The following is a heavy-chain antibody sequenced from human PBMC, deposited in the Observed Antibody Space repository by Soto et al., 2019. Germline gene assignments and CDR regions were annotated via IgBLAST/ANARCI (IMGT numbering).Heavy chain of an antibody. CDR1: GFTFSSYA. CDR2: ISYDGSNK. J-gene: IGHJ4*02. V-gene: IGHV3-30-3*01. Sequence: QVQLVESGGGVVQPGRSLRLSCAASGFTFSSYAMHWVRQAPGKGLEWVAVISYDGSNKYYADSVKGRFTISRDNAKNTLYMQMNSLRAKDKAVYYCVRETVATARSPVWDYWGQGTLVTVSS. CDR3: VRETVATARSPVWDY. D-gene: IGHD3-16*01.